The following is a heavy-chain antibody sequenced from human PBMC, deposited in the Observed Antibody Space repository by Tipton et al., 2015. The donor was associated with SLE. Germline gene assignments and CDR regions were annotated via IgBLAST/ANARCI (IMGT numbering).Heavy chain of an antibody. Sequence: SLRLSCAASGFTFSDYYMSWIRQAPGKGLEWVSYISRSGSSTYYADSVKGRFTISRDNAKNSLYLQTNSLRAEDTAVYYCARAGIVGALGDYWGQGTLVTVSS. V-gene: IGHV3-11*01. CDR1: GFTFSDYY. D-gene: IGHD1-26*01. CDR2: ISRSGSST. J-gene: IGHJ4*02. CDR3: ARAGIVGALGDY.